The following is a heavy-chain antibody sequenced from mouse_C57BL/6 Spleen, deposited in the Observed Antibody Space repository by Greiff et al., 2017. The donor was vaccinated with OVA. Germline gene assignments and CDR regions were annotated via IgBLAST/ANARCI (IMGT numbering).Heavy chain of an antibody. V-gene: IGHV1-61*01. J-gene: IGHJ2*01. D-gene: IGHD2-3*01. Sequence: QVQLQQPGAELVRPGSSVKLSCKASGYTFTSYWMDWVKQRPGQGLEWIGNIYPSDSETHYNQKFKDKATLTVDKSSSTAYMQLSSLTSEDSAVYDCARKGVTTYYFDYWGQGTTLTVSS. CDR1: GYTFTSYW. CDR2: IYPSDSET. CDR3: ARKGVTTYYFDY.